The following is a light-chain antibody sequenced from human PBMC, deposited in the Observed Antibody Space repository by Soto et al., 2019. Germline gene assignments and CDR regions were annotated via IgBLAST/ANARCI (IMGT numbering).Light chain of an antibody. CDR1: SSDVGAYNY. J-gene: IGLJ2*01. CDR3: NSFTSSSTVV. Sequence: QSALTQPASVSGSPGQSITISCTGTSSDVGAYNYVSWYQQHPGKAPKLMIYEVSNQPSGVSNRFSGSKSGNTASLTISGLQTEDEADYYCNSFTSSSTVVFGGGTKLTVL. CDR2: EVS. V-gene: IGLV2-14*01.